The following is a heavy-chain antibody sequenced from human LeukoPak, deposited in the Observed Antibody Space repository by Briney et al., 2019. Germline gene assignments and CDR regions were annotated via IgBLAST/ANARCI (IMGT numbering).Heavy chain of an antibody. Sequence: AVKVSCKASGGTFSSYAISWVRQAPGQGLEWMGRIIPILGIENHAQQFQGRVTITADKSTSTAYMELSSLRSEDTAVYYCARGLGKPRVFDYWGQGTLVTVS. CDR2: IIPILGIE. CDR3: ARGLGKPRVFDY. V-gene: IGHV1-69*04. D-gene: IGHD3-16*01. J-gene: IGHJ4*02. CDR1: GGTFSSYA.